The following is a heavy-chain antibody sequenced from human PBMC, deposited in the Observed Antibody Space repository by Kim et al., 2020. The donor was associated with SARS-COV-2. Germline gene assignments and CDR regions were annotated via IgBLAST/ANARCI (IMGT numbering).Heavy chain of an antibody. V-gene: IGHV4-59*08. CDR2: IYSSGSA. D-gene: IGHD2-2*03. Sequence: SETLSLTCTLSDGSISSHYWSWIRQPPGKGLEWIGYIYSSGSANYNPSLKSRVTMSVDTSKNQISLKLTSVTAADTAVYYCAKLGYCRSASCRGFDPWCQGTLVTVSS. CDR1: DGSISSHY. CDR3: AKLGYCRSASCRGFDP. J-gene: IGHJ5*02.